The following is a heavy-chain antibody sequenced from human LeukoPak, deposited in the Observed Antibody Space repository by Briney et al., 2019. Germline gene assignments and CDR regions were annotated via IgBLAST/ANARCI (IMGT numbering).Heavy chain of an antibody. CDR1: GFTFGSYS. CDR3: AKHCSGYCNTASEKRFDP. V-gene: IGHV3-23*01. J-gene: IGHJ5*02. Sequence: GGSLRLSCAASGFTFGSYSMNWVRQAPGKGLEWVSGIGSNSVPTVYADSVKGRFTISRDNSKSMLYLQMDSLRVEDTAVYYCAKHCSGYCNTASEKRFDPWGQGTLVTVSS. CDR2: IGSNSVPT. D-gene: IGHD2-2*03.